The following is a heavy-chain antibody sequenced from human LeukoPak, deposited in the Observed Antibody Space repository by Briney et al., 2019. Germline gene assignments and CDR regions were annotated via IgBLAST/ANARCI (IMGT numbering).Heavy chain of an antibody. CDR3: ARVGWFGELTRHPGGDF. D-gene: IGHD3-10*01. CDR2: ISYDGSNK. CDR1: GFTFSSYG. J-gene: IGHJ4*02. Sequence: GRSLRLSCAAPGFTFSSYGMHWVRQAPGKGLEWVAVISYDGSNKYYADSVKGRFTISRDNSKNTLYLQMNSLRAEDTAVYYCARVGWFGELTRHPGGDFWGQGTLVTVSS. V-gene: IGHV3-30*03.